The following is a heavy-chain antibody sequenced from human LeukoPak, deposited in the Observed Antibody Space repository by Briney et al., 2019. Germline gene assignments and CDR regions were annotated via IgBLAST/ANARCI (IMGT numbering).Heavy chain of an antibody. Sequence: SGTLSLTCSVSGGSISSSNWWSWVRQPPEKGLEWIGEIYHSGGTNYNPSLKSRVTISIDKSKNQFSLKLTSVTAADTAVYYCAKNSPLSASDIWGQGTMVTVSS. V-gene: IGHV4-4*02. CDR1: GGSISSSNW. CDR2: IYHSGGT. CDR3: AKNSPLSASDI. D-gene: IGHD2/OR15-2a*01. J-gene: IGHJ3*02.